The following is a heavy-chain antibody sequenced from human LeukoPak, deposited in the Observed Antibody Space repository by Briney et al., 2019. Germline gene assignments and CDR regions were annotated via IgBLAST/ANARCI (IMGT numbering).Heavy chain of an antibody. J-gene: IGHJ4*02. V-gene: IGHV5-51*01. Sequence: LGESLKISCETSGYRFTSYWIGWVRQMPGKGLEWMGIIYPDDSDTKYSPSFEGQVAISADKSISTAYLQWSSLKASDTAMYYCARPYTGTDYWGQGTLVTVSS. CDR1: GYRFTSYW. CDR3: ARPYTGTDY. D-gene: IGHD3-16*01. CDR2: IYPDDSDT.